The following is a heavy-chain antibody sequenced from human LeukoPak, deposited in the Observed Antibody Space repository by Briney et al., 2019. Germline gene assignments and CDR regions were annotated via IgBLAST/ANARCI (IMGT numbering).Heavy chain of an antibody. D-gene: IGHD3-22*01. Sequence: GRSLRLSCAASGFTFSSYWMSWVRQAPGKGLEWVANIKQDGSEKYYVDSVKGRFTISRDNAKNSLYLQMNSLRAEDTAVYYCALGGTMIAEGFDYWGQGTLVTVSS. CDR1: GFTFSSYW. CDR3: ALGGTMIAEGFDY. CDR2: IKQDGSEK. V-gene: IGHV3-7*01. J-gene: IGHJ4*02.